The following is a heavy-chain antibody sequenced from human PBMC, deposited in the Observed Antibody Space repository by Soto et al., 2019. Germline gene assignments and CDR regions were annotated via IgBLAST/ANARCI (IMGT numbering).Heavy chain of an antibody. J-gene: IGHJ6*02. D-gene: IGHD3-10*01. CDR2: IIPIFGTA. V-gene: IGHV1-69*06. CDR3: ATSGSYDYYGMDV. Sequence: SVKVSCKASGGTFSSYAISWVRQAPGQGLEWMGGIIPIFGTANYAQKFQGQVTISADKSISTAYLQWSSLKASDTAMYYCATSGSYDYYGMDVWGQGTTVTVSS. CDR1: GGTFSSYA.